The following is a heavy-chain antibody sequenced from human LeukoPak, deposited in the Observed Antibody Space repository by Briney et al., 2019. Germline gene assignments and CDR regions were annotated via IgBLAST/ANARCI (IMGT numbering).Heavy chain of an antibody. J-gene: IGHJ6*02. CDR1: GFTFSSYA. D-gene: IGHD6-6*01. Sequence: GGSLRLPCAASGFTFSSYAMSWVRQAPGKGLEWVSVVTGSGGNTYYADSVKGRFTISRDNSESTLSLQMNSLRAEDTAVYYCAKEYSGSRDYFYGMDVWGQGTTVTVSS. CDR2: VTGSGGNT. CDR3: AKEYSGSRDYFYGMDV. V-gene: IGHV3-23*01.